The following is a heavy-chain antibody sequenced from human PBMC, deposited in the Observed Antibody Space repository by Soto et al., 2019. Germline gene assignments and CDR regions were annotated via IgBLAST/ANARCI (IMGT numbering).Heavy chain of an antibody. V-gene: IGHV3-11*01. CDR1: GFTFSDYY. J-gene: IGHJ4*02. D-gene: IGHD3-22*01. Sequence: QVQLVESGGGLVKPGGYLRLSCAGSGFTFSDYYMSWIRQAPGKGLEWVSYISSSVNIIYYADSVKGRFTISRDNAKNSLYLQMNSLRAEDTAVYYCARDLGYYASDGYFDYWGQGTLVTVSS. CDR2: ISSSVNII. CDR3: ARDLGYYASDGYFDY.